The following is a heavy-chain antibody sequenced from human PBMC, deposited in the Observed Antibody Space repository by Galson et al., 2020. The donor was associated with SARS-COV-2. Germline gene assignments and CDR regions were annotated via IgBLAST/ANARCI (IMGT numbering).Heavy chain of an antibody. CDR1: GFPFSTLA. CDR2: ISGSDGRT. Sequence: GGSLRLSCAASGFPFSTLAMSWVRQAPGPGLEWVSAISGSDGRTYYADSVKGRFTISRDNSKSTLLLQRNDLGAGDSAGYYCANRGYCVGTNWYSTVTGYGMDVWGQGTTVTVSS. J-gene: IGHJ6*02. D-gene: IGHD2-2*01. CDR3: ANRGYCVGTNWYSTVTGYGMDV. V-gene: IGHV3-23*01.